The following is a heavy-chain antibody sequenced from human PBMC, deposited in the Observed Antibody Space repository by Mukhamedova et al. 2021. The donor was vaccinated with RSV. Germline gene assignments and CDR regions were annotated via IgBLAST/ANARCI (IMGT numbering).Heavy chain of an antibody. CDR3: VRAGIVVVVAATNDAFDI. CDR2: INIYNGDT. Sequence: EYMGWINIYNGDTQYAQNFQGRVTMTTDTSTSTAYMELRSLRSDDTAVYYCVRAGIVVVVAATNDAFDIWGQGTTITVSS. D-gene: IGHD2-15*01. V-gene: IGHV1-18*01. J-gene: IGHJ3*02.